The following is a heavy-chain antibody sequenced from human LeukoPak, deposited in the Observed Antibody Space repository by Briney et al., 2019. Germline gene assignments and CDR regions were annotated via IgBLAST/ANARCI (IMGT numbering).Heavy chain of an antibody. J-gene: IGHJ5*02. CDR3: ASITINPGVSGNNWFDP. CDR1: GYTFTGYY. V-gene: IGHV1-2*02. Sequence: ASVKVSCKASGYTFTGYYMHWVRQAPGQGLEWMGWINPNSGGTNYAQKFQGRVTMTRDTSISTAYMELSRLRSDDTAVYYCASITINPGVSGNNWFDPWGQGTLVTVSS. CDR2: INPNSGGT. D-gene: IGHD3-3*01.